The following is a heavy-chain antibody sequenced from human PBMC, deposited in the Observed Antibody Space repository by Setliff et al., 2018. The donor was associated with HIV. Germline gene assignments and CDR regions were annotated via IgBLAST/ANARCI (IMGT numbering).Heavy chain of an antibody. J-gene: IGHJ5*02. D-gene: IGHD3-16*02. Sequence: GGSLRLSCAASGFTFSIYSMNWVRQAPGKGLEWVSYISSSSSTIYYADSVRGRFTISRDNAKNFLYLQMNSLRAEDTAVYYCARVVVIWGNGPNWFDPWGQGTLVTVSS. CDR1: GFTFSIYS. CDR3: ARVVVIWGNGPNWFDP. V-gene: IGHV3-48*01. CDR2: ISSSSSTI.